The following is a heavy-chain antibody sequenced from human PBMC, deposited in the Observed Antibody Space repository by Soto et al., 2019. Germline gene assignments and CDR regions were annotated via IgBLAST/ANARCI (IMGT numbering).Heavy chain of an antibody. CDR3: ATEKSYYDSSGYPNDY. V-gene: IGHV3-30-3*01. CDR2: ISYDGANK. J-gene: IGHJ4*02. CDR1: GFTFSSYA. Sequence: PGGSLRLSCTASGFTFSSYAMHWVRQAPGKGLEWVAVISYDGANKYYADSVKGRFTISRDNSKNTLYLQMNSLRAEDTAVYYCATEKSYYDSSGYPNDYWGQGTLVTVSS. D-gene: IGHD3-22*01.